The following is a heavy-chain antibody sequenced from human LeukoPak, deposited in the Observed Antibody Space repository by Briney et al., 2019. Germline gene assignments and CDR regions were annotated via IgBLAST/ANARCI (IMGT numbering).Heavy chain of an antibody. CDR2: IYYSGST. D-gene: IGHD3-22*01. Sequence: PSQTLSLTCTVSGGSISSGDYYWSWIRQPPGKGLEWIGYIYYSGSTYYNPSLKSRVTISVDTSKNQFSLKLSSVTAADTAVYYCARECDSSGYYYYYYYGMDVWGQGTTVTVSS. V-gene: IGHV4-30-4*01. CDR1: GGSISSGDYY. CDR3: ARECDSSGYYYYYYYGMDV. J-gene: IGHJ6*02.